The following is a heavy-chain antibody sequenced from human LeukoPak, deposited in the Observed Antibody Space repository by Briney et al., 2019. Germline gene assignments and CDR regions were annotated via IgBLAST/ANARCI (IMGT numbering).Heavy chain of an antibody. CDR3: ARLDAFDI. J-gene: IGHJ3*02. Sequence: SVKVSCKASGGTFSSYAISWVRQAPGQGLEWMGGIIPIFGTANYAQKFQGRVTITTDESTSTAYMDLLRSEDAAVYYCARLDAFDILGQGTKGNGSS. V-gene: IGHV1-69*05. CDR1: GGTFSSYA. CDR2: IIPIFGTA.